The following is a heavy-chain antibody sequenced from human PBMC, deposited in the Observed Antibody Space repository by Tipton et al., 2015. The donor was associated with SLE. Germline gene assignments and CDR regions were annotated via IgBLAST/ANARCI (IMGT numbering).Heavy chain of an antibody. CDR3: VRAVTTTTPFDY. J-gene: IGHJ4*02. D-gene: IGHD4-17*01. V-gene: IGHV4-59*12. CDR2: IYYSGST. CDR1: GGSISSYY. Sequence: TLSLTCTVSGGSISSYYWSWIRQPPGKGLEWIGYIYYSGSTNYNPSLKSRVTISVDTSKNQFSLKLSSVTAADTAVYYCVRAVTTTTPFDYWGQGTLVTVSS.